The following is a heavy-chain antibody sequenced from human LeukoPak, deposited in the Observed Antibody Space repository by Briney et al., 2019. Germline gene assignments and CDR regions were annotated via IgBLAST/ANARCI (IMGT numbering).Heavy chain of an antibody. D-gene: IGHD2-21*01. V-gene: IGHV3-30*02. Sequence: PGGSLRLSCAASGFTFNIYGMHWVRQAPGKGLEWVAFIWYDGSKKCYADSVKGRFTISRDNSKNMVSLEMNSLRTEDTAVYYCAKDVNTYCSGDCSDYWGQGTLVTVSS. CDR3: AKDVNTYCSGDCSDY. CDR2: IWYDGSKK. J-gene: IGHJ4*02. CDR1: GFTFNIYG.